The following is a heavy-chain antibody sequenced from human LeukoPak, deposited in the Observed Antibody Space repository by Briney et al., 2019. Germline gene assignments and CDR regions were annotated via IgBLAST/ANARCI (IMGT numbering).Heavy chain of an antibody. CDR1: GGTFSSYA. V-gene: IGHV1-69*04. J-gene: IGHJ4*02. CDR2: IIPILGIV. Sequence: SVKVSCKASGGTFSSYAISWVRQAPGQGLEWMGRIIPILGIVNYAQKFQGRVTITADKSTSTAYMELSSLRSEDTAVYYCARDRIAAAGIEIDYWGQGTLVTVSS. CDR3: ARDRIAAAGIEIDY. D-gene: IGHD6-13*01.